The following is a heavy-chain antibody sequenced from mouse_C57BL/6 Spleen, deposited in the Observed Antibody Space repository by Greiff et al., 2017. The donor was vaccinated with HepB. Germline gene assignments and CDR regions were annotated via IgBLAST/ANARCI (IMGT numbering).Heavy chain of an antibody. CDR1: GFTFSSYA. V-gene: IGHV5-9-1*02. CDR2: ISSGGDYI. CDR3: TRDLYYGSSYWYFDV. Sequence: DVKLVESGEGLVKPGGSLKLSCAASGFTFSSYAMSWVRQTPEQRLEWVAYISSGGDYIYYADTVKGRFTISRDNARNTLYLQMSSLKSEDTAMYYCTRDLYYGSSYWYFDVWGTGTTVTVSS. J-gene: IGHJ1*03. D-gene: IGHD1-1*01.